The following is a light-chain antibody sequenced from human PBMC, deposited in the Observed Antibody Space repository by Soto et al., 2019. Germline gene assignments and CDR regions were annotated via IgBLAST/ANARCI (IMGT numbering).Light chain of an antibody. CDR3: QQSYSTLFT. J-gene: IGKJ3*01. CDR2: AAS. CDR1: QTIIRY. V-gene: IGKV1-39*01. Sequence: DIQMTQSPSSLSASVGDRVTITCRASQTIIRYLNWYQQKPGRAANLLIYAASSLQSGVPSRFSGSGSGTEFTLTISSLPPEDFATYYCQQSYSTLFTFGPGTKVEIK.